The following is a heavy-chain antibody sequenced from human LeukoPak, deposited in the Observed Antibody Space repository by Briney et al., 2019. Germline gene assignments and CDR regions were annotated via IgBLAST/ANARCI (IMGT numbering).Heavy chain of an antibody. Sequence: SETLSLTCTVSGGSISSSSYYWGWIRQPPGKGLEWIGSIYYSGSTYYNPSLKSRVTISADTSKNQFSLKLSSVTAAVTAVYYCARGTKHKQQRGGTYYFDYWGQGTLVTVSS. CDR3: ARGTKHKQQRGGTYYFDY. D-gene: IGHD6-13*01. CDR1: GGSISSSSYY. CDR2: IYYSGST. V-gene: IGHV4-39*07. J-gene: IGHJ4*02.